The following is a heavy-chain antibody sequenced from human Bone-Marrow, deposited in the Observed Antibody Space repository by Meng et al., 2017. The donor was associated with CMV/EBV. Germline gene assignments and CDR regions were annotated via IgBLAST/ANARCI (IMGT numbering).Heavy chain of an antibody. Sequence: GSLRLSCAASGFTFSSYEMNWVRQAPGKGLEWIGEINHSGSTNYNPSLKSRVTISVDTSKNQFSLKLSSVTAADTAVYYCARGVTIFGVVIELEDTFDPWGQGTLVTVSS. CDR2: INHSGST. J-gene: IGHJ5*02. CDR3: ARGVTIFGVVIELEDTFDP. V-gene: IGHV4-34*01. D-gene: IGHD3-3*01. CDR1: GFTFSSYE.